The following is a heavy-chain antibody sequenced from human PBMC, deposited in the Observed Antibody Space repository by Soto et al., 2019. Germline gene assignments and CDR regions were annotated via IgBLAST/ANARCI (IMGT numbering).Heavy chain of an antibody. J-gene: IGHJ4*02. D-gene: IGHD3-10*01. CDR3: ARDLDGSGSYYTNY. CDR1: GYTFSSIG. CDR2: ISPHKDDT. V-gene: IGHV1-18*01. Sequence: QVQLVQSGAEVKKPGASVKVSCKTSGYTFSSIGISWVRQAPGQGLEWMGWISPHKDDTYYAQRTQGRVTMTTDTSTSTAYMELRSLRSDDTAVYFCARDLDGSGSYYTNYWGQGTLVTVSS.